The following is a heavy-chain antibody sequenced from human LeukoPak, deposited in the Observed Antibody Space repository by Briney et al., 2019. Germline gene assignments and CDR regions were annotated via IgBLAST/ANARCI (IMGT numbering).Heavy chain of an antibody. D-gene: IGHD3-22*01. J-gene: IGHJ4*02. CDR3: ARDDYYDSSGYYFGY. CDR2: INPNSGGT. Sequence: GSVSVSCTASGYTFIGYYMHWVRQAPGQGGEWMGGINPNSGGTNYAQKFQGRVTMTRDTSISTAYMELSRLRSDDTAVYYCARDDYYDSSGYYFGYWGQGTLVTVSS. CDR1: GYTFIGYY. V-gene: IGHV1-2*02.